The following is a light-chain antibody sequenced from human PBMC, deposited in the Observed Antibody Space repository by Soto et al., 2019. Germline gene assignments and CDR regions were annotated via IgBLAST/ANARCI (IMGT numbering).Light chain of an antibody. CDR3: QQYKSYWT. J-gene: IGKJ1*01. V-gene: IGKV1-5*03. CDR1: QSISSW. CDR2: KAT. Sequence: DFQMTQSPSTLSASIGDRVTITCRASQSISSWLAWYQQKPGKAPKRLIYKATSSESGVSSRFSGSGSGTVFSLTISSLQPDDSATYYCQQYKSYWTFGQGTKVEIK.